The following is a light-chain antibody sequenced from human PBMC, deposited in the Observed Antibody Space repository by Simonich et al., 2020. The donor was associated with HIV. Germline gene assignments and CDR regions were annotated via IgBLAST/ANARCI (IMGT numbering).Light chain of an antibody. CDR3: CSYAGSNIYMV. V-gene: IGLV2-8*01. Sequence: QSALTQPPSASGSPGQSVTISCTGTSSDVGGYDYVSWYQHHPGKAPKLMIYEGSKRPSGVSNRFSGSKSANTASLTISGLQAEDEADYYCCSYAGSNIYMVFGGGTKLTVL. CDR2: EGS. J-gene: IGLJ2*01. CDR1: SSDVGGYDY.